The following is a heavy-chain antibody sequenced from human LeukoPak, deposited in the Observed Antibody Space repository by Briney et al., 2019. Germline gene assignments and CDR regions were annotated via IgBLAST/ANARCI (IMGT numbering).Heavy chain of an antibody. V-gene: IGHV3-9*01. CDR2: ISWNNGSI. CDR1: GFTFDDYA. CDR3: AKEDSSGWYGGAFDI. J-gene: IGHJ3*02. Sequence: GGSLRLSCAASGFTFDDYAMHWVRQAPGKGLEWVSGISWNNGSIGYADSVKGRFTISRDNAKNSLYLQMNSLRAEDTALYYCAKEDSSGWYGGAFDIWGQGTMVTVSS. D-gene: IGHD6-19*01.